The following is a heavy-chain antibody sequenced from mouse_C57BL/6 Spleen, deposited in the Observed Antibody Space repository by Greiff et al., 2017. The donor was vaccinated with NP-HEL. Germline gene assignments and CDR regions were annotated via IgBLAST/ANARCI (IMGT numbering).Heavy chain of an antibody. J-gene: IGHJ2*01. D-gene: IGHD4-1*01. Sequence: VQLQQSGPELVKPGASVKISCKASGYAFSSSWMNWVKQRPGKGLEWIGRIYPGDGDTNYNGKFKGKATLTADKSSSTAYMQLSSLTSEDSAVYFCARQETAYFDYWGQGTTLTVSS. CDR2: IYPGDGDT. CDR3: ARQETAYFDY. CDR1: GYAFSSSW. V-gene: IGHV1-82*01.